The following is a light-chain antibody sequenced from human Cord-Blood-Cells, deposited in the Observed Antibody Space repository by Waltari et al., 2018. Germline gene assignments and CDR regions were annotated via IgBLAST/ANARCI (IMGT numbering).Light chain of an antibody. CDR3: CSYAGSSTLV. V-gene: IGLV2-23*01. J-gene: IGLJ3*02. CDR1: SSDVGSYNL. CDR2: EGS. Sequence: QSALTQPASVSGSPGQSLTISCTGTSSDVGSYNLVSWYQQHPGKAPKRMIYEGSKRPSGVSNRFSGSKSGHAASLTIAGLQAEDEADYYCCSYAGSSTLVFGGGTKLTVL.